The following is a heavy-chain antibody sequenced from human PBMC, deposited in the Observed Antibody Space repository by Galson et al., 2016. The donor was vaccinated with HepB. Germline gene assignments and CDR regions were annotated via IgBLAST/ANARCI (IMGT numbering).Heavy chain of an antibody. CDR1: GASFKNYY. CDR2: INHNGHS. CDR3: ARTPRFGSRPFDH. D-gene: IGHD3-16*01. J-gene: IGHJ4*02. Sequence: SETLSLTCSVHGASFKNYYWNWIRQPPGKGLEWIGEINHNGHSNYNPSLKSRVTISVDTSKNQFSLKLNSVTAADTAVYYWARTPRFGSRPFDHWGQGTLVTVAS. V-gene: IGHV4-34*01.